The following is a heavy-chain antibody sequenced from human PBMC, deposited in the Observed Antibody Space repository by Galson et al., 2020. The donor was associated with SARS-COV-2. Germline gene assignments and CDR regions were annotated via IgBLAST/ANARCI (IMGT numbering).Heavy chain of an antibody. J-gene: IGHJ3*02. V-gene: IGHV3-33*01. CDR1: GFTFSSYG. D-gene: IGHD2-15*01. Sequence: GGSLRLSCAASGFTFSSYGMHWVRQAPGKGLEWVAVIWNDGSNKYYADSVKGRFTISRDNSKNTLYLQMNSLRAEGTAVYYWGSELTTRMDDAFDIWGQGTMVTVSS. CDR3: GSELTTRMDDAFDI. CDR2: IWNDGSNK.